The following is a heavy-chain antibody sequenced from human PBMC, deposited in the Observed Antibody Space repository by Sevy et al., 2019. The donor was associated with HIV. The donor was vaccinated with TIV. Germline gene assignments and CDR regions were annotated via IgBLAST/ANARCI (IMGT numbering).Heavy chain of an antibody. CDR1: GFIFSSYG. D-gene: IGHD1-1*01. CDR2: IWHDGSNQ. V-gene: IGHV3-33*06. CDR3: AKEDDFRSDYGMDV. Sequence: GGSLRLSCTASGFIFSSYGMHWVRQAPGKGLEWVAVIWHDGSNQNFADSVKGRFTISRDNSRKTLNLEMNSLRADDTAVYYCAKEDDFRSDYGMDVWGQGTTVTVSS. J-gene: IGHJ6*02.